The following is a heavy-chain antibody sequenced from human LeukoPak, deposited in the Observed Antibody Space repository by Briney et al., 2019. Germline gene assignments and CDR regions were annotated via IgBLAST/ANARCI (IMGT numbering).Heavy chain of an antibody. Sequence: GGSLRLSCAASGFTVSSNHMSWVRQAPGKGLEWVSVIYSGGSTYYADSVKGRFTISRDNSKNTLYLQMNSLRAEDTAVYYCAREDPLGYYADYWGQGTLVTVSS. D-gene: IGHD3-16*01. CDR1: GFTVSSNH. CDR3: AREDPLGYYADY. CDR2: IYSGGST. J-gene: IGHJ4*02. V-gene: IGHV3-53*01.